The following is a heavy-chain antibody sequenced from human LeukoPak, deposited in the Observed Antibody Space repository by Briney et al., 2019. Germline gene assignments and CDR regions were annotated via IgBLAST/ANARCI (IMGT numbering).Heavy chain of an antibody. J-gene: IGHJ5*02. V-gene: IGHV3-48*02. D-gene: IGHD3-22*01. CDR1: GFTFSSYS. CDR3: ARGPRGRGYYDSSGYDP. CDR2: ISSSSSTI. Sequence: PGGSLRLSCAASGFTFSSYSMNWVRQAPGKGLEMVSYISSSSSTIYYADSVKGRFTISRDNAKNSLYLQMNSLRDEDTAVYYCARGPRGRGYYDSSGYDPWGQGTLVTVSS.